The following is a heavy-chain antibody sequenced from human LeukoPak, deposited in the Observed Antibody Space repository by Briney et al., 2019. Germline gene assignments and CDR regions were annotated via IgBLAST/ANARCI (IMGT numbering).Heavy chain of an antibody. D-gene: IGHD3-16*01. CDR3: ARDARGAGDAFDI. CDR1: GFTFSSYG. V-gene: IGHV3-33*01. CDR2: IWYDGSNK. Sequence: GGSLRLSCAASGFTFSSYGMHWVRQAPGKGLEWVAVIWYDGSNKYYADSVKGRFTISRDNSKNTLYLQMNSLRAEDTAVYYCARDARGAGDAFDIWGQGTMATVSS. J-gene: IGHJ3*02.